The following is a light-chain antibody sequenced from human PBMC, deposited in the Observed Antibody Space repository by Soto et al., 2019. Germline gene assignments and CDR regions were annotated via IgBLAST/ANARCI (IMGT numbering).Light chain of an antibody. CDR2: DAS. J-gene: IGKJ4*01. CDR3: HQRSNWPLT. V-gene: IGKV3-11*01. CDR1: QSVSSY. Sequence: EIVLTQSPATLSLSPGERATLSCRASQSVSSYLAWYQQEPGQAPRLLIYDASNRATGIPARFSGSGSGTDFTLTISSLEPEDFAVYYCHQRSNWPLTFGGGTKVEIK.